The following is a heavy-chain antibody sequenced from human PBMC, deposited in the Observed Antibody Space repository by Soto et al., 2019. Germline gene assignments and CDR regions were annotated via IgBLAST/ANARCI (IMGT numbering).Heavy chain of an antibody. CDR1: GVSFKNCA. D-gene: IGHD5-12*01. CDR3: ARDPARQQVAHYYDGLDV. CDR2: IAPIFGTG. J-gene: IGHJ6*02. Sequence: QVQLVQSGAEVKKPGSSVKVSCKASGVSFKNCAINWVRQAPGQGLEWMGRIAPIFGTGYSQKFQGRVSITADESTSTAYMELGRLTSEDTAVYYCARDPARQQVAHYYDGLDVWGQGTTVTVSS. V-gene: IGHV1-69*01.